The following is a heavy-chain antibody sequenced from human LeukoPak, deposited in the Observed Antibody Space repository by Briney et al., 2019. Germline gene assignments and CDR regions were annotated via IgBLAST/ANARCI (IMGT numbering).Heavy chain of an antibody. D-gene: IGHD5/OR15-5a*01. Sequence: PSETLPLICTVSGASTSDFHWSWVRQPPGKGLEWIGYISYSGVTNYNPSLKSRVTISGDTSKNQFSLKLNSVTAADTAVYYCARSWTIYDPMDVWGKGTTVTVSS. J-gene: IGHJ6*03. V-gene: IGHV4-59*01. CDR3: ARSWTIYDPMDV. CDR1: GASTSDFH. CDR2: ISYSGVT.